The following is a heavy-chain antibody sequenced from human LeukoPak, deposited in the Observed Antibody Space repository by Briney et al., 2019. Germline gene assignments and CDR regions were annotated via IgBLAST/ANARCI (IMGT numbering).Heavy chain of an antibody. J-gene: IGHJ4*02. D-gene: IGHD6-25*01. V-gene: IGHV3-11*01. CDR1: GFTFSDYS. Sequence: PGGSLRLSCAASGFTFSDYSMSWVRQAPGKGLEWVSYITSSGTTIYYADSVKGRFTISRDNAKNSLYPQMNSLRAEDTAMYYCARGGLYYFEYWGQGTLVTVSS. CDR2: ITSSGTTI. CDR3: ARGGLYYFEY.